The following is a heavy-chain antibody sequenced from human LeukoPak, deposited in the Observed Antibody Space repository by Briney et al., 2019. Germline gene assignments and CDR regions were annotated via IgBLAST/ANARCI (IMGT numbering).Heavy chain of an antibody. V-gene: IGHV3-64*01. CDR3: ARGPYYYGSSGYLI. CDR1: GFTFSSYA. J-gene: IGHJ4*02. CDR2: ISSNGGST. D-gene: IGHD3-22*01. Sequence: PGGSLRLSCAASGFTFSSYAMHWVRQAPGKGLEYVSAISSNGGSTYYANSVKGRFTISRDNSKNTLYLQMGSLRAEDMAVYYCARGPYYYGSSGYLIWGQGTLVTVSS.